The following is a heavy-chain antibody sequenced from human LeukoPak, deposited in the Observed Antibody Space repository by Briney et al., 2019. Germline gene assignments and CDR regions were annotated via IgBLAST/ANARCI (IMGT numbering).Heavy chain of an antibody. Sequence: ASVKVSCKASGYTFTSYGISWVRQAPGQGLEWMGWISAYNGNTNYAQKLQGRVTMTTDTSTSTAYMELRSLRSDDTAVYHCARGPDDYIWGSHRYDWGQGTLVTVSS. CDR1: GYTFTSYG. J-gene: IGHJ4*02. CDR3: ARGPDDYIWGSHRYD. D-gene: IGHD3-16*02. CDR2: ISAYNGNT. V-gene: IGHV1-18*01.